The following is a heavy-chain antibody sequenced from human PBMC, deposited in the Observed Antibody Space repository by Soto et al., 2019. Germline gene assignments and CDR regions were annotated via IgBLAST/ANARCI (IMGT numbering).Heavy chain of an antibody. CDR1: GFTFSSYS. Sequence: EVQLVESGGDLVKPGGSLRLSCAASGFTFSSYSMSWVRQAPGKGLEWVSSISSSSVFIYYADSVKGRFTISRDNAKNSLSLQMNSLRAEDTAVYYCARKIMGATTDYWGQGTLVTVSS. D-gene: IGHD1-26*01. J-gene: IGHJ4*02. V-gene: IGHV3-21*02. CDR2: ISSSSVFI. CDR3: ARKIMGATTDY.